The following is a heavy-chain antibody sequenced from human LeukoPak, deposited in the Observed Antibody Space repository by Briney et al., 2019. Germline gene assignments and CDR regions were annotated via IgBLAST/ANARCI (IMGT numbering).Heavy chain of an antibody. CDR1: GFTFSSYA. J-gene: IGHJ5*02. Sequence: GGSLRLSCAGSGFTFSSYAMTWVRQAPGRGLEWVSAISGSGDSTYYADSVKGRFTISRDNSKNTLYLQMNSLRPEDTAVYYCATRGYCSGTSCYAPQPWGQGTLVTVSS. CDR2: ISGSGDST. CDR3: ATRGYCSGTSCYAPQP. D-gene: IGHD2-2*01. V-gene: IGHV3-23*01.